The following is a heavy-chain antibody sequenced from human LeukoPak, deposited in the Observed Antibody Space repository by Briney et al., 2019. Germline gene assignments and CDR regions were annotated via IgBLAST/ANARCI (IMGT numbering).Heavy chain of an antibody. CDR3: ARPYGSGYYSNWFDP. CDR1: GGSFSGYY. D-gene: IGHD3-22*01. CDR2: INHSGST. J-gene: IGHJ5*02. Sequence: SETLSLTCAVYGGSFSGYYWSWIRQPPGKGLEWIGEINHSGSTNYNPSLRSRVTISVDTSKNQFSLKLSSVTAADTAVYYCARPYGSGYYSNWFDPWGQGTLVTVSS. V-gene: IGHV4-34*01.